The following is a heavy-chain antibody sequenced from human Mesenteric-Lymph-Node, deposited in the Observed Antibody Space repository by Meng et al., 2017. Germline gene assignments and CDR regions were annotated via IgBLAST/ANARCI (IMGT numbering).Heavy chain of an antibody. J-gene: IGHJ4*02. D-gene: IGHD2-15*01. V-gene: IGHV3-30*18. CDR1: GFTFSSYG. CDR3: AKSLEAAATGFDY. CDR2: ISYDGNKK. Sequence: QVQLVESGGGVVQPGRSLSLSCAASGFTFSSYGMHWVRQAPGKGLEWVAIISYDGNKKYYGDSVKGRFTISRDISKNTLYLQMNSLRPEDTAVYFCAKSLEAAATGFDYWGQGTLVTVSS.